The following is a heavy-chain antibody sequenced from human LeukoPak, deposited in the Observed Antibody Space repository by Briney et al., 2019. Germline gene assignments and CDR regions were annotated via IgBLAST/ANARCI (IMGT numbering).Heavy chain of an antibody. CDR3: ASPYCSGGSCYSLGY. CDR2: INPNSGGT. CDR1: GYTFTGYY. V-gene: IGHV1-2*02. Sequence: ASVKVSCKASGYTFTGYYMHWVRQAPGQGLEWMGWINPNSGGTNYAQKFQGRVTMTRDTSISTAYMELSRLRSDDTAVYYCASPYCSGGSCYSLGYWGQGTLVTVSS. D-gene: IGHD2-15*01. J-gene: IGHJ4*02.